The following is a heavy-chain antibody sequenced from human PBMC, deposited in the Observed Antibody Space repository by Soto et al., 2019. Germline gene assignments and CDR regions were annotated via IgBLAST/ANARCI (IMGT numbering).Heavy chain of an antibody. J-gene: IGHJ4*01. CDR3: ARYSGYWGSDL. CDR1: GFTFSSDA. CDR2: ITDSGAGT. Sequence: EVQLLESGGGLVQPGGSLRVSCAASGFTFSSDAMSWVRQAPGKGLEWVSAITDSGAGTYFADSVKGRFTISRDKSKNALYLPMNSLRAEDTDVYYFARYSGYWGSDLWGYGTLVGVSS. V-gene: IGHV3-23*01. D-gene: IGHD5-12*01.